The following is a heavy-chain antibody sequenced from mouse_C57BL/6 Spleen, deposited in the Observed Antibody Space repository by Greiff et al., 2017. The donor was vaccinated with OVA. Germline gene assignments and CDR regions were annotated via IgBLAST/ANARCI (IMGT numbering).Heavy chain of an antibody. J-gene: IGHJ2*01. V-gene: IGHV14-1*01. CDR2: IDPEDGDT. CDR1: GFNIKDYY. CDR3: TTLSYYFDY. Sequence: EVKVVESGAELVRPGASVKLSCTASGFNIKDYYMHWVKPRPEQGLEWIGRIDPEDGDTEYAPKFQGKATMTADTSSNPAYLQLSSLTSEDTAVYYCTTLSYYFDYGGQGTTLTVSS.